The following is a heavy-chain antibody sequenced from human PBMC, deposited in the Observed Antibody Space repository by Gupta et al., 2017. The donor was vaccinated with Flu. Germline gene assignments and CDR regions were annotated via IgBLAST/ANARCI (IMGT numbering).Heavy chain of an antibody. CDR3: ARPGPNIAMDGTAWYFDL. CDR2: IYPSDSDT. D-gene: IGHD6-19*01. V-gene: IGHV5-51*01. J-gene: IGHJ2*01. Sequence: IRGKGLEWMGTIYPSDSDTRYSPSFQGQVTISADKSISTAYLQWSSLKTSDTAIYYCARPGPNIAMDGTAWYFDLWGRGTLVTVSS.